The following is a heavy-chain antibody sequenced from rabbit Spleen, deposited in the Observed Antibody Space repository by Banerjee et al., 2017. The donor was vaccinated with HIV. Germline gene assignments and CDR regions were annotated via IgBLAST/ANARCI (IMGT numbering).Heavy chain of an antibody. CDR1: GVSFSFNSY. J-gene: IGHJ4*01. CDR3: ARDAGRGDYIDGVFNL. CDR2: IDSSSSDFT. V-gene: IGHV1S40*01. Sequence: QSLEESGGDLVKPGASLTLTCTASGVSFSFNSYMCWVRQAPGKGLEWIACIDSSSSDFTYFASWAKGRFTISKTSSTTVTLQMTSLTAADTATYFCARDAGRGDYIDGVFNLWGPGTLVTVS. D-gene: IGHD8-1*01.